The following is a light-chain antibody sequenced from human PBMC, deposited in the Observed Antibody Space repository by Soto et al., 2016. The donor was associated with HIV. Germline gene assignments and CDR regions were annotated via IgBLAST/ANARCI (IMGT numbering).Light chain of an antibody. CDR1: NIGSKN. J-gene: IGLJ2*01. V-gene: IGLV3-21*03. Sequence: SYELTQPPSVSVAPGKTARITCGGNNIGSKNVHWYQQKPGQAPVLVVHDDSDRPSGIPERFSGSNSGNTATLTISRVEAGDEADYYCQVWDGNSDYVIFGGGTKLTVL. CDR3: QVWDGNSDYVI. CDR2: DDS.